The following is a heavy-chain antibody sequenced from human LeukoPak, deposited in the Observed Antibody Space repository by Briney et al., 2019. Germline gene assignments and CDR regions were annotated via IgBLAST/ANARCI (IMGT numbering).Heavy chain of an antibody. D-gene: IGHD6-13*01. Sequence: GSLRLACAASGFTFSSYGMHWVRQAPGKGLEWVAVIWYDGSNKYYADSVKGRFTISRDNSKNTLYLQMNSLRAENTAVYYCARDSGSRYSYFDYWGQGTLGTVSS. CDR2: IWYDGSNK. CDR1: GFTFSSYG. CDR3: ARDSGSRYSYFDY. J-gene: IGHJ4*02. V-gene: IGHV3-33*01.